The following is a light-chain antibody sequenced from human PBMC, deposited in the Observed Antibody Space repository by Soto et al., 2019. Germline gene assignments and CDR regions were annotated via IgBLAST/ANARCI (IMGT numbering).Light chain of an antibody. Sequence: QSVLTQPASVSASPGQSITISCIGTSSDVGGYDSVSWYQQHPGRAPKVIIYEVYYRPSGVSDRFSGSKSGNTASLTISAVQPEDEADYFCSSYTSSSTPYVFGTGTKLTVL. CDR3: SSYTSSSTPYV. CDR2: EVY. CDR1: SSDVGGYDS. V-gene: IGLV2-14*01. J-gene: IGLJ1*01.